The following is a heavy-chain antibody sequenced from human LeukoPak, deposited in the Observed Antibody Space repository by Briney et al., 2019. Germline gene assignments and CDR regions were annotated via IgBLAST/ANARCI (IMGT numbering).Heavy chain of an antibody. Sequence: PGGSLRLSCAASGFTFSSYAMSWVRQAPGKGLEWVSAISGSGGSTYYADSVKGRFTFSRDNSKNTLYLQMNSLRAEDTAVYYCAKDHPIAAAGTGPDFDYWGQGTLVTVSS. D-gene: IGHD6-13*01. V-gene: IGHV3-23*01. CDR1: GFTFSSYA. CDR2: ISGSGGST. CDR3: AKDHPIAAAGTGPDFDY. J-gene: IGHJ4*02.